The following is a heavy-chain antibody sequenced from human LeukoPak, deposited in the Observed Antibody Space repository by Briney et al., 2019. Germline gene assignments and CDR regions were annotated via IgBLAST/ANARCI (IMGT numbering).Heavy chain of an antibody. Sequence: PSGGSLRLSCAVSGFTFNNYGMHWVRQAPGKGLEWVAVISYDGSNKYYADSVKGRFTISRDNSKNTLYLQMNSLRAEDTAVYYCARMGDIVVGLGAFDIWGQGTMVTVSS. D-gene: IGHD2-2*01. V-gene: IGHV3-30*03. CDR3: ARMGDIVVGLGAFDI. CDR2: ISYDGSNK. J-gene: IGHJ3*02. CDR1: GFTFNNYG.